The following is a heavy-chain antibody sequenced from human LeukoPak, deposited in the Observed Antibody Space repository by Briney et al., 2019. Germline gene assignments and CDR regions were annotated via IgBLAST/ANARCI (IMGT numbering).Heavy chain of an antibody. CDR3: ARLGGIAVAGGGWFDP. V-gene: IGHV4-59*01. CDR1: GGSISSYY. Sequence: SETLSLTCTVSGGSISSYYWSWIRQPPGKGLEWTGYIYYSGSTNYNPSLKSRVTISVDTSKNQFSLKLSSVTAADTAVYYCARLGGIAVAGGGWFDPWGQGTLVTVSS. J-gene: IGHJ5*02. D-gene: IGHD6-19*01. CDR2: IYYSGST.